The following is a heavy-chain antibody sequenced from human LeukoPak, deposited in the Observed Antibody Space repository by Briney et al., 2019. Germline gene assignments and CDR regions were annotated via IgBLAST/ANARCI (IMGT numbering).Heavy chain of an antibody. D-gene: IGHD1-7*01. CDR2: ISSNGSTI. CDR3: ARVELAPYYYYMDV. J-gene: IGHJ6*03. CDR1: GFSISSYE. Sequence: GGSLRLSCAASGFSISSYEMNWVRQAPGKGLEWVSYISSNGSTIYYADSVKGRFTISRDNPKNSLYLQMNSLRAEDTAVYYCARVELAPYYYYMDVWGKETTVTVSS. V-gene: IGHV3-48*03.